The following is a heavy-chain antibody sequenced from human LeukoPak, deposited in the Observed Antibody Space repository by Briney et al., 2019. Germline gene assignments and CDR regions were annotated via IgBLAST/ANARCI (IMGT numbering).Heavy chain of an antibody. Sequence: PSETLSLTCTVSGGSISSGSYYWSSIRQPTGKGLEGIERFYTSGSTNYHPSLKSRVIISVDTYKNQLSLKLSSLTAADTAVYYCAREECSSTSCYPSDYWGQGTLVTVSS. D-gene: IGHD2-2*01. CDR3: AREECSSTSCYPSDY. J-gene: IGHJ4*02. CDR2: FYTSGST. CDR1: GGSISSGSYY. V-gene: IGHV4-61*02.